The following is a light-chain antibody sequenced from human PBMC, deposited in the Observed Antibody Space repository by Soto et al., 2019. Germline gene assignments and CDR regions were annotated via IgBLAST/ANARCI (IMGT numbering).Light chain of an antibody. CDR2: GAS. J-gene: IGKJ1*01. Sequence: PGERATLSCRASQSVSSSSLAWYQQKPGQAPRLLIYGASSRATGIPDRFSGSGSGTDFTLTISRLEPEDFAVYYCQQYGSSPWTFGQGTKVEIK. CDR3: QQYGSSPWT. V-gene: IGKV3-20*01. CDR1: QSVSSSS.